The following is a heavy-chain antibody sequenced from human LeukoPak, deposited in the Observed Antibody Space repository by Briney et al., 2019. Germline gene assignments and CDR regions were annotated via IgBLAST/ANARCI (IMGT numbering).Heavy chain of an antibody. V-gene: IGHV1-2*02. CDR1: GYSFTDYY. Sequence: ASVKVSCKASGYSFTDYYMHWVRQAPGQGLEWMGWINPNSGGTSSAQKFQGRVTMTRDTSITTVYMEVSWLTSDDTAIYYCARADRPHGGPYLIGPWGQGTLVTVSS. CDR2: INPNSGGT. J-gene: IGHJ5*02. D-gene: IGHD2-21*01. CDR3: ARADRPHGGPYLIGP.